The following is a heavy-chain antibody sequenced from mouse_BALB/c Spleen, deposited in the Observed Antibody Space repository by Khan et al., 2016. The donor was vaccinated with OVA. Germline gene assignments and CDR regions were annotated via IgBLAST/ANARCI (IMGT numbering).Heavy chain of an antibody. J-gene: IGHJ4*01. Sequence: EVQRVESGPGLVKPSQSLSLTCTVTGYSITSDYAWNWIRQFPGKKLEWMVYISYSGSTNYNPALKSRISITRDTSKNQFFLQLNSVTPEDTATNYCARDGSRYNYAMDYWGQGTSVTVSS. CDR3: ARDGSRYNYAMDY. D-gene: IGHD2-3*01. CDR1: GYSITSDYA. CDR2: ISYSGST. V-gene: IGHV3-2*02.